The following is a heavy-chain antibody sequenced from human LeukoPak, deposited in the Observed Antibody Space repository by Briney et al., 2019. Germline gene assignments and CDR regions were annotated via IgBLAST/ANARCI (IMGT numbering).Heavy chain of an antibody. V-gene: IGHV4-39*07. J-gene: IGHJ4*02. Sequence: SETLSLTCTVSGGSISRSSYYWGWIRQPPGKGLEWIGRIYYSGKTFNTPSLKSRVTISVDTSKTQFSLKLTSVTAADTAVYYCARISVLDTAMPTHFLDYWGQGTLVTVSS. CDR2: IYYSGKT. CDR3: ARISVLDTAMPTHFLDY. CDR1: GGSISRSSYY. D-gene: IGHD5-18*01.